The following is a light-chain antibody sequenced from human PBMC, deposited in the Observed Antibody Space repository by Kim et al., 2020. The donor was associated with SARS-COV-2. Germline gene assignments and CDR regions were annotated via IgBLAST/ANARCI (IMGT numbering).Light chain of an antibody. CDR2: GAS. J-gene: IGKJ4*01. V-gene: IGKV3-15*01. CDR1: QSVSSN. Sequence: EIVMTQSPATLSVSPGERATLSCRASQSVSSNLAWYQQKPGQAPRLLIYGASTRATGIPARFSGSGSGTEFTLTISSLQSEDFAVYYWQQYNNLPLPFGGGTKVDI. CDR3: QQYNNLPLP.